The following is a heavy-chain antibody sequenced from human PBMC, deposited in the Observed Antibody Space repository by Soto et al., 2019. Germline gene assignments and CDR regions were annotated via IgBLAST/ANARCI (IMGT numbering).Heavy chain of an antibody. CDR1: GYSFTSYW. D-gene: IGHD6-19*01. Sequence: GESLKISCKGSGYSFTSYWIGWVRQMPGKGLEWMGIIYPGDSDTRYSPSFQGQVTISADKSISTAYLQWSSLKASDTAMYYCAGRRANSSGWLGDNWFAPWGQGTLVTVSS. CDR3: AGRRANSSGWLGDNWFAP. CDR2: IYPGDSDT. J-gene: IGHJ5*02. V-gene: IGHV5-51*01.